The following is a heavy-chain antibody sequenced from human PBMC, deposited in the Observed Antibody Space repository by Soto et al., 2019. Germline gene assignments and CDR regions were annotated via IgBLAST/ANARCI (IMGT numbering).Heavy chain of an antibody. D-gene: IGHD2-15*01. J-gene: IGHJ4*02. CDR3: ARADPDASVGY. Sequence: SETLSLTCTVSGGSMSSYYWTWLRQSPGRGLEWIGYISYSGSTYYNPFLKSRVTISADTSKNQFSLRMNSMIAADTAVYYCARADPDASVGYWGQGTLVTVSS. V-gene: IGHV4-59*01. CDR2: ISYSGST. CDR1: GGSMSSYY.